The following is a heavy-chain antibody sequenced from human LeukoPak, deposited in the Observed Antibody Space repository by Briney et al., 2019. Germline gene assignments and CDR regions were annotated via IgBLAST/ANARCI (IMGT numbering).Heavy chain of an antibody. CDR1: GFTVSSYS. CDR2: ISSSSSTI. V-gene: IGHV3-48*02. Sequence: GGSLRLSCAASGFTVSSYSMNWVSQAPGKGLEWVSYISSSSSTIYYADSVKGRFTISRDNAKNSLYLQMNSLRDEDTAVYYCARDPSYYYDSSGLWGQGTLVTVSS. CDR3: ARDPSYYYDSSGL. D-gene: IGHD3-22*01. J-gene: IGHJ4*02.